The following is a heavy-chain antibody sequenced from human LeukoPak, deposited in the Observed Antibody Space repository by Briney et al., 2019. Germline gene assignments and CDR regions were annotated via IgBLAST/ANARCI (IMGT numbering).Heavy chain of an antibody. Sequence: GGSLRLSCAASGFTFSSYEMNWVRQAPGKGLEWVSSISSSSSYIYYADSVKGRFTFSRDNAKNSLYLQMNSLRAEDTAVYYCARHRTASDYWGQGTLVTVAS. CDR1: GFTFSSYE. D-gene: IGHD3-16*02. CDR3: ARHRTASDY. V-gene: IGHV3-21*01. CDR2: ISSSSSYI. J-gene: IGHJ4*02.